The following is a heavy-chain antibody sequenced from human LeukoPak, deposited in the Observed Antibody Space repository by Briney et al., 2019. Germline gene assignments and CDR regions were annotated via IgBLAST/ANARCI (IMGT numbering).Heavy chain of an antibody. CDR1: GGSISSSSYY. J-gene: IGHJ5*02. D-gene: IGHD6-13*01. Sequence: PSETLSLTCTVSGGSISSSSYYWGWIRQPPGKGLEGIGSIYYSGSTYYNPSLKSRVTISVDTSKNQFSLKLSSVTAADTAVYYCARQRRIAAAATGWFGPWGQGTLVTVSS. V-gene: IGHV4-39*01. CDR3: ARQRRIAAAATGWFGP. CDR2: IYYSGST.